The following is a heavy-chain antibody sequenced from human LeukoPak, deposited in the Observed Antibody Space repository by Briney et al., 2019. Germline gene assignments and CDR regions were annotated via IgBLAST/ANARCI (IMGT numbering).Heavy chain of an antibody. D-gene: IGHD3-22*01. Sequence: PGGSLRLSCAASGFTFSSYGMHWARQAPGKGLEWVAFIRYDGSNKYYADSVKGRFTISRDNSKNTLYLQMNSLRAEDTAVYYCAKDILTYYYDSSGTGWYFDYWGQGTLVTVSS. CDR2: IRYDGSNK. CDR1: GFTFSSYG. V-gene: IGHV3-30*02. J-gene: IGHJ4*02. CDR3: AKDILTYYYDSSGTGWYFDY.